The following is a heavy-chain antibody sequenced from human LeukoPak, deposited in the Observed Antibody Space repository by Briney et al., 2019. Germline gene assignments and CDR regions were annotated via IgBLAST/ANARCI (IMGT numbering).Heavy chain of an antibody. Sequence: GRSLRLSCAASGFTFSSFGMHWVRQAPGKGLEWVAAIWYNGSNKHYADSVKGRFTISRDNSKNTLYLQMDSLGAEDTAVYYCAKDLTQSWEPDFRGQGTLVTVSS. D-gene: IGHD1-26*01. CDR2: IWYNGSNK. V-gene: IGHV3-33*06. CDR3: AKDLTQSWEPDF. CDR1: GFTFSSFG. J-gene: IGHJ4*02.